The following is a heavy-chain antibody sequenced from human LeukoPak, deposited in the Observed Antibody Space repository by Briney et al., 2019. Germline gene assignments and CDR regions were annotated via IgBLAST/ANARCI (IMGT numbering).Heavy chain of an antibody. CDR3: ARGGSTLHSAGGHDIEFYYYYYMDV. CDR2: FYYTGST. CDR1: GASISSHY. Sequence: SETLSLTCTVSGASISSHYWSWIRQTPGEGLEWIGFFYYTGSTNYNPSLKSRVTISVDTSKNQLSLKLNSVTAADTAVYYCARGGSTLHSAGGHDIEFYYYYYMDVWGKGTTVTISS. V-gene: IGHV4-59*08. D-gene: IGHD3-9*01. J-gene: IGHJ6*03.